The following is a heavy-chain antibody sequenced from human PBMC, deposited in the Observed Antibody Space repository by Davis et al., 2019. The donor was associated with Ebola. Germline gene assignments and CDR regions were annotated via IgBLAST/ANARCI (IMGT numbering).Heavy chain of an antibody. CDR2: IYYTGTT. D-gene: IGHD4-17*01. V-gene: IGHV4-31*11. Sequence: PSETLSLTCDVSGYSLSRGGYYWSWIRQVPGKGLEWIGYIYYTGTTYYNPSLECRVTISQDTSKNQLSLKVKSVTAADTAVYYCARGDYAFWFDSWGQGTLVTVSS. J-gene: IGHJ5*01. CDR3: ARGDYAFWFDS. CDR1: GYSLSRGGYY.